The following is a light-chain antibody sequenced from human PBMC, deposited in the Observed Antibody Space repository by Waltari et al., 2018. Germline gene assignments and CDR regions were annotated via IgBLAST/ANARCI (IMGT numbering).Light chain of an antibody. CDR2: ENT. J-gene: IGLJ7*01. CDR3: GTWDSSLSGAV. CDR1: SPNIGHND. V-gene: IGLV1-51*02. Sequence: QSVLTQPPSVSAAPGQRVPIPCSGGSPNIGHNDVAWYRQFPGTAPKLLIYENTERPSGIPGRFSGSKSGTSATLDITGLQAGDEADYYCGTWDSSLSGAVFGGGTHLTVL.